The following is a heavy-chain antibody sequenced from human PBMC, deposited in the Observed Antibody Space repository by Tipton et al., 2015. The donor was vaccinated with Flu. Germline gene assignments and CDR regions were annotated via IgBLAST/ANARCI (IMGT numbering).Heavy chain of an antibody. CDR2: IYYSGNT. D-gene: IGHD2-8*02. CDR3: ARVDIALVASGSKENWFDP. CDR1: GGSISSVTYY. J-gene: IGHJ5*02. V-gene: IGHV4-39*07. Sequence: TLSLTCTVSGGSISSVTYYWGWIRQPPGKGLEWIGNIYYSGNTYSNPSLKSRVTMSVDRSKNQMSLRLNSVTAADTAVYYCARVDIALVASGSKENWFDPWGQGILVTVSS.